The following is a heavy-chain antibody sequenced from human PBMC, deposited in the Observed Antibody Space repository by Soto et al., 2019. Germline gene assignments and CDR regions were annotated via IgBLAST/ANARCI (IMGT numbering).Heavy chain of an antibody. CDR1: GFTFSSYA. CDR2: ISGSGGST. CDR3: AKDHQKYYDFWSGSISYFDY. J-gene: IGHJ4*02. D-gene: IGHD3-3*01. V-gene: IGHV3-23*01. Sequence: GGSLRLSCAASGFTFSSYAVSWVRQAPGKGLEWVSAISGSGGSTYYAGSVKGRFTISRDNSKNTLYLQMNSLRAEDTAVYYCAKDHQKYYDFWSGSISYFDYWGQGTLVTVS.